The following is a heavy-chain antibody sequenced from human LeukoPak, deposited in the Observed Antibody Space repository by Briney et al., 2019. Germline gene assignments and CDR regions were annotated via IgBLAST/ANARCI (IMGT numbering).Heavy chain of an antibody. J-gene: IGHJ4*02. V-gene: IGHV1-69*02. CDR2: IIPILGIA. CDR3: ARSWNYDFWSGFDY. CDR1: GGSFSSYT. Sequence: SVKVSCKASGGSFSSYTISWVRQAPGQGLEWMGRIIPILGIANYAQKFQGRVTITADKSTSTAYMELSSLRPEDTAVYYCARSWNYDFWSGFDYWGQGTLVTVSS. D-gene: IGHD3-3*01.